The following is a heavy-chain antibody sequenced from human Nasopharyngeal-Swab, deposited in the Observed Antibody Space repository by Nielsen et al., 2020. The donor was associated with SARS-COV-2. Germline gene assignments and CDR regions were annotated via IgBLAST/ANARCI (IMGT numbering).Heavy chain of an antibody. D-gene: IGHD6-13*01. CDR3: ARGPPVSGWYVNYYYGMDV. J-gene: IGHJ6*02. CDR2: INHSGST. Sequence: WIRQPPGKGLEWIGEINHSGSTNYNPSLKSRVTISVDTSKNQFSLKLSSVTAADTAVYYCARGPPVSGWYVNYYYGMDVWGQGTTVTVSS. V-gene: IGHV4-34*01.